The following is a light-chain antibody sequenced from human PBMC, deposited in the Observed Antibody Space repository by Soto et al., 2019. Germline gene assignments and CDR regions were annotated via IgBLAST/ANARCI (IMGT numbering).Light chain of an antibody. CDR1: SSNIGNNY. V-gene: IGLV1-51*01. CDR3: GTRDRSLTSQVV. J-gene: IGLJ2*01. Sequence: QSVLTQPPSVSAAPGQKVTISCSGSSSNIGNNYVSWYQQLPGTAPKLLIYDNDKRPSGIPDRFSGSKSGTSATLGISGLQTGDEADYYCGTRDRSLTSQVVFGGGTKLTVL. CDR2: DND.